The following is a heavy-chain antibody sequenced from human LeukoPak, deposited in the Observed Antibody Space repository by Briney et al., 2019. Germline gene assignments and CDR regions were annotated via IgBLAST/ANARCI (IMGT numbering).Heavy chain of an antibody. Sequence: GGSLRLSCAASGFTFSSYGMQWVRQAPGKGLEWVAVIWYDGSNKYYADSVKGRFTISRDNSKNTLYLQMNSLRAEDTAVYYCAKGYCSGGSCYRLDYWGQGTLVTVSS. J-gene: IGHJ4*02. V-gene: IGHV3-33*06. CDR2: IWYDGSNK. D-gene: IGHD2-15*01. CDR1: GFTFSSYG. CDR3: AKGYCSGGSCYRLDY.